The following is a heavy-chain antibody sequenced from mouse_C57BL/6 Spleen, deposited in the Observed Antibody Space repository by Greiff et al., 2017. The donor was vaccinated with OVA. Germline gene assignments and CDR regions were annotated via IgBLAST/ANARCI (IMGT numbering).Heavy chain of an antibody. V-gene: IGHV5-17*01. CDR2: ISSGSSTI. D-gene: IGHD1-1*01. CDR3: ARETTVVDGYFDY. J-gene: IGHJ2*01. Sequence: EVQVVESGGGLVKPGGSLKLSCAASGFTFSDYGMHWVRQAPEKGLEWVAYISSGSSTIYYADTVKGRFTISRDNAKNTLFLQMTSLRSEDTAMYYCARETTVVDGYFDYWGQGTTLTVSS. CDR1: GFTFSDYG.